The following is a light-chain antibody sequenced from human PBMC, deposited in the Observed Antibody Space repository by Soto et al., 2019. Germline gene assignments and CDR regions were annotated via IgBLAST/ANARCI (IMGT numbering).Light chain of an antibody. CDR2: GAS. V-gene: IGKV3-20*01. Sequence: EIVLTKSPGTLSLSQGERATLSCRASQSVNSNYLAWYQQKPGQGPRLLMYGASSRATGIPDRFSGSGSGTDFTLTISRLEPEDFAVYYCQQYDSSPRTFGQGTKVEIK. J-gene: IGKJ1*01. CDR3: QQYDSSPRT. CDR1: QSVNSNY.